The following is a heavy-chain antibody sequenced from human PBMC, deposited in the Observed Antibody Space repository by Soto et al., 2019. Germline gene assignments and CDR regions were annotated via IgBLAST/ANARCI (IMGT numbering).Heavy chain of an antibody. CDR1: GGSFSGYY. D-gene: IGHD3-16*01. CDR2: INHSGST. CDR3: ARDIMITFGGGPIYGMDV. V-gene: IGHV4-34*01. Sequence: SETLSLTCAVYGGSFSGYYWSWIRQPPGKGLEWIGEINHSGSTNYNPSLKSRVTISVDTSKNQFSLKLSSVTAADTAVYYCARDIMITFGGGPIYGMDVWGQGTTVTVSS. J-gene: IGHJ6*02.